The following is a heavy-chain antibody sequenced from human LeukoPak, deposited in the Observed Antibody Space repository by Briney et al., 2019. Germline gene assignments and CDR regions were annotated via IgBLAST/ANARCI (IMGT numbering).Heavy chain of an antibody. V-gene: IGHV3-23*01. CDR3: AKGIAVARGYYFDY. Sequence: GGSLRLSCVASGFTFSSYAMSWVRQAPGKGLEWVSAISGSGGSTYYADSVKGRFTISRDNSKNTLYLQMNSLRAEDTAVYYCAKGIAVARGYYFDYWGQGTLVTVSS. CDR1: GFTFSSYA. D-gene: IGHD6-19*01. CDR2: ISGSGGST. J-gene: IGHJ4*02.